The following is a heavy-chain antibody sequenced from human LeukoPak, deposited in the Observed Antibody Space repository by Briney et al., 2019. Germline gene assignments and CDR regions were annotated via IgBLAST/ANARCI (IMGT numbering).Heavy chain of an antibody. CDR2: ISSSGSTI. CDR1: GFTFSSYE. Sequence: PGGSLRLSCAASGFTFSSYEMNWVRQAPGKGPEWVSYISSSGSTIYYADSVKGRFTISRDNAKNSLYLQMNSLRAEDTAVYYCAREHGSGSLDYWGQGTLVTVSS. CDR3: AREHGSGSLDY. J-gene: IGHJ4*02. D-gene: IGHD3-10*01. V-gene: IGHV3-48*03.